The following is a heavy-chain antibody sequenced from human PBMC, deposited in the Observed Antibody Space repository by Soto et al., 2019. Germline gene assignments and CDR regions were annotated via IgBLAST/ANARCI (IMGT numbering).Heavy chain of an antibody. V-gene: IGHV3-9*01. CDR1: GFTFDDYA. CDR2: ISWNSGSI. Sequence: GGSLRLSCAASGFTFDDYAMHWVRQAPGKGLEWVSGISWNSGSIGYADSVKGRFTISRDNAKNSLYLQMNSLRAEDTAVYYCAKEGVVVFWHNFDYWGQGTLVTVSS. CDR3: AKEGVVVFWHNFDY. J-gene: IGHJ4*02. D-gene: IGHD2-15*01.